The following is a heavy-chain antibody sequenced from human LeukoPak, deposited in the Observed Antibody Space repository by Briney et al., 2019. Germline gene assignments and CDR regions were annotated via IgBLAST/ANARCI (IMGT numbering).Heavy chain of an antibody. Sequence: GGSLRLSCAASGFTVSSNYMSWVRQAPGKGLEWVSVIYSSGSTYYADSVKGRFTISRENSKNTLYLQMNSLRAEDTAVYYCARGIAVAGTPYYGMDVWGQGTTVTVSS. CDR1: GFTVSSNY. CDR3: ARGIAVAGTPYYGMDV. CDR2: IYSSGST. D-gene: IGHD6-19*01. V-gene: IGHV3-66*01. J-gene: IGHJ6*02.